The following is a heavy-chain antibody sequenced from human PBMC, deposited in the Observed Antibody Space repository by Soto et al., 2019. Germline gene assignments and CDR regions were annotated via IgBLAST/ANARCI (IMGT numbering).Heavy chain of an antibody. Sequence: QVQLVQSGAEVKKPGASVKVSCKASGYTFTSYGISWVRQAPGQGLEWMGWISAYHGNTNYAQKLQGRVTMTTDTSTSTAYMELRSLRSDDTAVYYCARDQPIQGAAINYGMDVWGQGTTVTVSS. CDR1: GYTFTSYG. CDR2: ISAYHGNT. V-gene: IGHV1-18*01. D-gene: IGHD6-25*01. CDR3: ARDQPIQGAAINYGMDV. J-gene: IGHJ6*02.